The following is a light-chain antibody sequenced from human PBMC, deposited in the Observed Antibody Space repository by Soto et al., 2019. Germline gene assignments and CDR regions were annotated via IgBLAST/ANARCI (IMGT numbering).Light chain of an antibody. Sequence: QSPVTITLKTGERATLSCRASQSVSSSYLAWYQQKPGQAPRLLIYGASSRATGSPGRVSGSGSGTDFTVTICRLDAEEKTVYYSQPWGSYPWRSGQ. CDR2: GAS. V-gene: IGKV3-20*01. J-gene: IGKJ1*01. CDR1: QSVSSSY. CDR3: QPWGSYPWR.